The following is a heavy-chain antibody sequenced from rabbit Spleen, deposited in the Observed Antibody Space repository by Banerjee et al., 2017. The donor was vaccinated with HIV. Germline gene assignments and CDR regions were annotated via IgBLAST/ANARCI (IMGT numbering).Heavy chain of an antibody. CDR2: IYTGDGST. D-gene: IGHD1-1*01. J-gene: IGHJ4*01. V-gene: IGHV1S43*01. CDR3: ASNHPYASSSGDDFLFTL. Sequence: QQHLVESGGGLVKPGASLTLTCKASGFSFSSGYDMCWVRQAPGKGLEWIGIIYTGDGSTDYASWVNGRFTISSDNAQNTVDLQMNSLTAADTATYFCASNHPYASSSGDDFLFTLWGQGTLVTVS. CDR1: GFSFSSGYD.